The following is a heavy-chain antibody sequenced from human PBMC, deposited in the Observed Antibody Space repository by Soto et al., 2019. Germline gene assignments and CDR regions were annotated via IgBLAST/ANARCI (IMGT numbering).Heavy chain of an antibody. D-gene: IGHD4-17*01. Sequence: SETLSLTCAVYGGSFSGDYWNWIRQPPGKGLEWIGEIYHSGITNYNPSLKSRVTILVDTSKNQFSLKLSSVTAADTAVYYCATRRVTTKYFQHWGQGTLVTVSS. CDR3: ATRRVTTKYFQH. CDR2: IYHSGIT. CDR1: GGSFSGDY. J-gene: IGHJ1*01. V-gene: IGHV4-34*01.